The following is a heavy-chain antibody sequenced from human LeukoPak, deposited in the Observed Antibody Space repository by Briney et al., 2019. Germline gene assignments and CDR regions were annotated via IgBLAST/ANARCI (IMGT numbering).Heavy chain of an antibody. CDR1: GFTVSSNY. V-gene: IGHV3-53*01. CDR2: IYSGGST. CDR3: ARAKFDSSRYYYRGFDI. D-gene: IGHD3-22*01. Sequence: GGSLRLSCAASGFTVSSNYMSWVRQAPGKGLEWVSIIYSGGSTFYADSVKGRFTISRDNSKNTLYLQMNSLRAEDTAVYYCARAKFDSSRYYYRGFDIWGQGTMVTVSS. J-gene: IGHJ3*02.